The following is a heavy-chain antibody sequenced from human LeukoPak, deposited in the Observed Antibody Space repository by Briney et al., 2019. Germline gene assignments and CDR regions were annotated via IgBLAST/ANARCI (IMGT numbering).Heavy chain of an antibody. CDR2: IKQDGSEE. Sequence: PGGSLRLSCAASGFRFGDYWMTWARHIPGKGLEWVANIKQDGSEEYYVDSVKGRFTISKDNAKNSLYLQMNSLRVEDTAVYYCARHIDWKFDYWGQGTLVTVSS. D-gene: IGHD1-1*01. CDR3: ARHIDWKFDY. V-gene: IGHV3-7*01. CDR1: GFRFGDYW. J-gene: IGHJ4*02.